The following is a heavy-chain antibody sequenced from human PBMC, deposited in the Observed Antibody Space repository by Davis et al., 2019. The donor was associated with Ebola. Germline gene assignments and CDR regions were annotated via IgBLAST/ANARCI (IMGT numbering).Heavy chain of an antibody. Sequence: SETLSLTCSVSGASISSYYWSWIRQPPGKGLEWIGYIYYSGSTNYNPSLKSQVTISVDTSKNQFSLKLSSVTAADTAMYYCARRGTSSWYAGWFDPWGQGTLVTVSS. CDR1: GASISSYY. D-gene: IGHD6-13*01. V-gene: IGHV4-59*08. CDR2: IYYSGST. CDR3: ARRGTSSWYAGWFDP. J-gene: IGHJ5*02.